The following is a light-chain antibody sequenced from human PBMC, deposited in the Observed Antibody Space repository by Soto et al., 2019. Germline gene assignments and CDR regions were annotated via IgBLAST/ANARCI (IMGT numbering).Light chain of an antibody. CDR1: STDVGSHKL. V-gene: IGLV2-23*01. CDR2: EAY. CDR3: CSNAVGSTYV. Sequence: QAVVTQPASVSGSPGQSITISCTGTSTDVGSHKLVSWYQQYPGNAPKLIIFEAYKRPSGVSNRFSGSKSGSTASLTISGLQAEDEADYYCCSNAVGSTYVFGTRTKLTVL. J-gene: IGLJ1*01.